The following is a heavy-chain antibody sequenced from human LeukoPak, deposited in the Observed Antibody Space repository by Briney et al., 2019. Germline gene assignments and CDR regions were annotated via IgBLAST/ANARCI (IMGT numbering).Heavy chain of an antibody. D-gene: IGHD3-22*01. J-gene: IGHJ4*02. Sequence: PSRTLSLTCTVSGGSISRGGYYWSWIRQHPGKGLEWIGYIYYSGSTYYDPSLKSRVTMSVDTSMYQFSLKLSFVTAADTAVYYCARRSGYAPYYYDYWGQGILVTVSS. CDR1: GGSISRGGYY. V-gene: IGHV4-31*03. CDR3: ARRSGYAPYYYDY. CDR2: IYYSGST.